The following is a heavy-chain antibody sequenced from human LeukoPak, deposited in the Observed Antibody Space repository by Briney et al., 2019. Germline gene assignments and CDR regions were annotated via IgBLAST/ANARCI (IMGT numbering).Heavy chain of an antibody. CDR2: INHSGST. Sequence: PSETLSLTCAVYGGSFSGYYWSWIRQPPGKGLEWIGEINHSGSTNYNPSLQSRVTISVDTSQNHISLKLSSVTAADTAVYYCARFSAITPRSIVVVPTARLVIDYWGQGTLVTVSS. J-gene: IGHJ4*02. CDR3: ARFSAITPRSIVVVPTARLVIDY. V-gene: IGHV4-34*01. D-gene: IGHD2-2*01. CDR1: GGSFSGYY.